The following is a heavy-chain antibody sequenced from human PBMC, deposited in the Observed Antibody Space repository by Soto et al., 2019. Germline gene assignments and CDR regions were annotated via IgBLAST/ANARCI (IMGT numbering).Heavy chain of an antibody. CDR3: ARGAYRAYWFDP. D-gene: IGHD2-21*01. CDR1: GFTFTNHW. Sequence: EVQLVESGGGLVQPGGSLRLSCAASGFTFTNHWMHWVRQAPGKGLVWVSRINDDGSTTDYADYVKGRLTICRDKAKNTVYLQMNSLRAEDTALYYCARGAYRAYWFDPWGHGTLVTVSS. CDR2: INDDGSTT. V-gene: IGHV3-74*01. J-gene: IGHJ5*02.